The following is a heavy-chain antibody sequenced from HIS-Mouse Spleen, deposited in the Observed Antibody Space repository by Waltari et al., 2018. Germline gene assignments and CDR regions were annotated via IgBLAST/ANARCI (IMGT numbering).Heavy chain of an antibody. D-gene: IGHD6-6*01. CDR2: INSYGSSP. Sequence: EVQLVESGGGLVQPGGSLRLSCAASGFTFSSYWMHWVRQAPGKGLGLFSLINSYGSSPTYADSVKGRFTISRDNAKNTLYLQMNSLRAEDTAVYYCARDLGYSSSSEVWFDPWGQGTLVTVSS. CDR1: GFTFSSYW. J-gene: IGHJ5*02. V-gene: IGHV3-74*01. CDR3: ARDLGYSSSSEVWFDP.